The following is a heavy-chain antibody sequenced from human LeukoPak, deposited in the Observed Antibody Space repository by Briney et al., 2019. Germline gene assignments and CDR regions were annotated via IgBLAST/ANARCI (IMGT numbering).Heavy chain of an antibody. CDR1: GWSFSGYF. CDR2: INHSGST. J-gene: IGHJ4*02. D-gene: IGHD2-2*01. Sequence: SETLSLTCAVYGWSFSGYFWSWIRQSPGKGLEWIGVINHSGSTYYNPSLKSRVTISVVTSKNPFSLKLGSVTAADTALYYCATGAVENQGVVIPAAITPHKTIDYWGQGTLVTVSS. CDR3: ATGAVENQGVVIPAAITPHKTIDY. V-gene: IGHV4-34*01.